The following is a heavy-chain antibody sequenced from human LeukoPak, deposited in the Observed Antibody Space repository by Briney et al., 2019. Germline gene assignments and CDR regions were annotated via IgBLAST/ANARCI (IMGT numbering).Heavy chain of an antibody. D-gene: IGHD6-19*01. CDR1: GFNFSSFG. CDR3: AKGTSSLNYDAFDI. J-gene: IGHJ3*02. V-gene: IGHV3-23*01. Sequence: GTSLRLSCAASGFNFSSFGVNWVRQGPGKGLEWVSGISLIISTWSADSVKGRFTISRDNSKNTVYLQMNSLRDDDTAVYYCAKGTSSLNYDAFDIWGQGTLVTVSS. CDR2: ISLIIST.